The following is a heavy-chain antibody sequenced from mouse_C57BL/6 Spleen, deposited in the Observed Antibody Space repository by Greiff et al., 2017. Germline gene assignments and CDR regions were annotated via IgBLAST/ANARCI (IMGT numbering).Heavy chain of an antibody. D-gene: IGHD2-1*01. CDR1: GYTFTDYE. V-gene: IGHV1-15*01. J-gene: IGHJ4*01. CDR3: TRGIYYGNYDYAMDY. Sequence: QVQLQQPGAELVRPGASVTLSCKASGYTFTDYEMHWVKQTPVHGLEWIGAIDPETGGTAYNQKFKGKAILTADKSSSTAYMELRSLTSEDSAVYYCTRGIYYGNYDYAMDYWGQGTSVTVSS. CDR2: IDPETGGT.